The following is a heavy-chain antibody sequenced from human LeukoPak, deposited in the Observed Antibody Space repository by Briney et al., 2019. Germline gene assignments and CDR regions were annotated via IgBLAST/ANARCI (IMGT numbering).Heavy chain of an antibody. D-gene: IGHD1-26*01. Sequence: GRSLRLSCAASGFTFSSYGMHWVRQAPGKGLEWVAVISYDGSNKYYADSVKGRFTISRDNSKNTLYLQMNSLRAEDTAVYYCAIQDSGSYPDYWGQGTLVTVSS. J-gene: IGHJ4*02. CDR3: AIQDSGSYPDY. CDR2: ISYDGSNK. CDR1: GFTFSSYG. V-gene: IGHV3-30*03.